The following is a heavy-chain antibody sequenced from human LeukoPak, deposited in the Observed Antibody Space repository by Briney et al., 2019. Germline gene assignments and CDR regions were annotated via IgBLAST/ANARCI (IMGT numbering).Heavy chain of an antibody. CDR3: ARGAYIAAAQYAY. CDR2: IYYSGTT. D-gene: IGHD6-13*01. J-gene: IGHJ4*02. CDR1: GGSISSHY. Sequence: SETLSLTCTVSGGSISSHYWSWIRQPPGKGLEWIGYIYYSGTTNYNPSLKSRVTISVDTSKNQFSLKLSSVTAADTAVYYCARGAYIAAAQYAYWGQGTLVTVSS. V-gene: IGHV4-59*11.